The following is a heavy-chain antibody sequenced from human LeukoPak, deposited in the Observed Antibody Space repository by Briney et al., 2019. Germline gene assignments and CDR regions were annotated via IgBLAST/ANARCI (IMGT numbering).Heavy chain of an antibody. J-gene: IGHJ3*02. CDR1: GFTFSSNG. V-gene: IGHV3-30*02. CDR3: ARDQRINYYDSTMGAFDI. D-gene: IGHD3-22*01. CDR2: IQYDGSKK. Sequence: GGSLRLSCVASGFTFSSNGMHWVRQAPGKGLEWVTFIQYDGSKKYYADSVKGRFTISRDNSKNTLYLEMNSLRAEDTAVYYCARDQRINYYDSTMGAFDIWGQGTMVTVSS.